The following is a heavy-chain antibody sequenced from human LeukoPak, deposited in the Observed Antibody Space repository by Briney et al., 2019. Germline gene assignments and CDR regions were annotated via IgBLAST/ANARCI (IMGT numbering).Heavy chain of an antibody. J-gene: IGHJ4*02. CDR2: ISGSGGST. V-gene: IGHV3-23*01. D-gene: IGHD3-10*01. CDR3: AKDDHYYGSGSYFDY. Sequence: GGSLRLSCAASGFTFSSYAMSWVRQAPGKGLEWVSAISGSGGSTYYADSVKGRFTISRDNSKNTLYLQMNSLRAEDTTVYYCAKDDHYYGSGSYFDYWGQGTLVTVSS. CDR1: GFTFSSYA.